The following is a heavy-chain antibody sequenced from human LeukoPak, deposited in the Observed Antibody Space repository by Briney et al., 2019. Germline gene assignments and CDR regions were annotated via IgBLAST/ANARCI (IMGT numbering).Heavy chain of an antibody. CDR2: ISAYNGNT. Sequence: APVKVSCKASGYTFNSYGISWVRQAPGQGLEWMGWISAYNGNTNYAQKLQGRVTMTTDTSTSTAYMELRSLRSDDTAVYYCAREYSSDYYGDYWGQGTLVTVSS. J-gene: IGHJ4*02. CDR3: AREYSSDYYGDY. V-gene: IGHV1-18*01. CDR1: GYTFNSYG. D-gene: IGHD3-22*01.